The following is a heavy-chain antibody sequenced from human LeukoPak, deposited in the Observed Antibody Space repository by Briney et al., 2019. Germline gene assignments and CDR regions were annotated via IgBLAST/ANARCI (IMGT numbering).Heavy chain of an antibody. J-gene: IGHJ4*02. V-gene: IGHV1-18*01. D-gene: IGHD6-13*01. CDR2: ISAYNGNT. Sequence: ASVNVSCKASGYTFTSYGISWVRQAPGQGLEWMGWISAYNGNTNYAQKLQGRVTMTTDTSTSTAYMELRSLRSDDTAVYYCARDLWGGSSWYSGSSYWGQGTLVTVSS. CDR1: GYTFTSYG. CDR3: ARDLWGGSSWYSGSSY.